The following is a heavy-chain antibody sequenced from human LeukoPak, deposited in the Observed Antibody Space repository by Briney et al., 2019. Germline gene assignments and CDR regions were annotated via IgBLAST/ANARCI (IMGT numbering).Heavy chain of an antibody. J-gene: IGHJ4*02. V-gene: IGHV1-69*05. CDR1: GGTFSSYA. CDR3: ASSGSYNFDY. Sequence: SVKVSCKASGGTFSSYAIRWVRQAPGQGLEWMGGIIPIFGTANYAQKFQGRVTITTDESTSTAYMELSSLRSEDTAVYYCASSGSYNFDYWGQGTLVTVSS. D-gene: IGHD1-26*01. CDR2: IIPIFGTA.